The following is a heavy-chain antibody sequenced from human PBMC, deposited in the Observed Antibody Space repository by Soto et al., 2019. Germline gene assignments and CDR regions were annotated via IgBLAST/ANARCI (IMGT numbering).Heavy chain of an antibody. J-gene: IGHJ4*02. Sequence: EVQLVESGGGLVQPGGSLRVSCAASEFTVSSNYMSWVRQAPGKGLEWVSIIYSGGSTYYADSVKGRFTISRDSSKNTLYLQMDSLRAEDTAVYYCARTNVGSGWDSFDNWGQGTLVTVSS. CDR3: ARTNVGSGWDSFDN. CDR2: IYSGGST. CDR1: EFTVSSNY. V-gene: IGHV3-66*01. D-gene: IGHD6-19*01.